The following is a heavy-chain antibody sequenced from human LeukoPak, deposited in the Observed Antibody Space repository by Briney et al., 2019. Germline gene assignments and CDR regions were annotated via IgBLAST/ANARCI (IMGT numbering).Heavy chain of an antibody. V-gene: IGHV4-31*03. CDR2: IYYSGST. D-gene: IGHD3-3*01. J-gene: IGHJ6*02. Sequence: SETLSLTCTVSGGSISSGGYYWSWIRQHPGEGLEWIGYIYYSGSTYYNPSLKSRVTISVDTSKNQFSLKLSSVTAADTAVYYCARVTSDFYGMDVWGQGTTVTVSS. CDR3: ARVTSDFYGMDV. CDR1: GGSISSGGYY.